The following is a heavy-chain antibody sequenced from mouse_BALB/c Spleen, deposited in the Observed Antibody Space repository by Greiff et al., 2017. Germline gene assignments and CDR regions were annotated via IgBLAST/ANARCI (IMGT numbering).Heavy chain of an antibody. CDR1: GYTFTDYN. J-gene: IGHJ3*01. CDR3: ARDYYGSSPWFAY. V-gene: IGHV1S29*02. D-gene: IGHD1-1*01. CDR2: IYPYNGGT. Sequence: EVKVEESGPELVKPGASVKISCKASGYTFTDYNMHWVKQSHGKSLEWIGYIYPYNGGTGYNQKFKSKATLTVDNSSSTAYMELRSLTSEDSAVYYCARDYYGSSPWFAYWGQGTLVTVSA.